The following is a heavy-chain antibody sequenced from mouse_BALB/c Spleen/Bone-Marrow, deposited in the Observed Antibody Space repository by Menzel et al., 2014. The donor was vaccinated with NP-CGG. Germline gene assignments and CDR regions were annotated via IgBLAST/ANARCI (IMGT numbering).Heavy chain of an antibody. V-gene: IGHV1-69*02. CDR2: IYPSDSYT. CDR3: TREGYYGSSYVDY. D-gene: IGHD1-1*01. Sequence: VKLMESGAELVRPGASVKLSCKASGYTFTSYWINWVKQRPGQGLEWIGNIYPSDSYTNYNQKFKDKATLTVDKSSSTAYMQLSSPTSEDSAVYYCTREGYYGSSYVDYWGQGTTRTVSS. J-gene: IGHJ2*01. CDR1: GYTFTSYW.